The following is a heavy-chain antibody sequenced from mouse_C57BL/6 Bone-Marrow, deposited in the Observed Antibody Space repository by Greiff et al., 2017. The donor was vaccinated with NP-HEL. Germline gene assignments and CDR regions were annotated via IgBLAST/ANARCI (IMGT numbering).Heavy chain of an antibody. Sequence: EVHLVESGGGLVKPGGSLKLSCAASGFTFSSYAMSWVRQTPEKRLEWVATISDGGSYTYYPDNVKGRFTISRDNAKKNLYLQMSHLKSEDTAMYYCARGDGSSYAMDYWGQGTSVTVSS. CDR3: ARGDGSSYAMDY. V-gene: IGHV5-4*01. J-gene: IGHJ4*01. CDR1: GFTFSSYA. CDR2: ISDGGSYT. D-gene: IGHD1-1*01.